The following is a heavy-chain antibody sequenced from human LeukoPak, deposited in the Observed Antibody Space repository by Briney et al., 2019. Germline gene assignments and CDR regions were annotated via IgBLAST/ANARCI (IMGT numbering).Heavy chain of an antibody. D-gene: IGHD2-15*01. CDR3: ARVTSPARRGRTLVAAAATPFDY. J-gene: IGHJ4*02. CDR1: RYTFTDYY. Sequence: ASVKVSCKASRYTFTDYYVHWVRRAPGLGLEWMGVINPGGGRTTYAQKFQDRVNMTRDTSTSTVYMELSGLTSADTAVYFCARVTSPARRGRTLVAAAATPFDYWGQGTLVTVSS. CDR2: INPGGGRT. V-gene: IGHV1-46*01.